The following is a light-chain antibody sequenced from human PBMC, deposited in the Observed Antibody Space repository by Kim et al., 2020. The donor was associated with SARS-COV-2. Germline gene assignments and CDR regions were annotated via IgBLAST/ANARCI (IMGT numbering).Light chain of an antibody. CDR1: QSVSSSY. CDR3: QQYGSSPLT. V-gene: IGKV3-20*01. CDR2: GAS. Sequence: EIVLTQSPGTLSLSPGERATLSCRASQSVSSSYLGWYQQKPGQAPRLLIYGASSRATGIPDRFSGSGSGTEFTLTISRLEPEDFAVYYCQQYGSSPLTFGGGTKVDIK. J-gene: IGKJ4*01.